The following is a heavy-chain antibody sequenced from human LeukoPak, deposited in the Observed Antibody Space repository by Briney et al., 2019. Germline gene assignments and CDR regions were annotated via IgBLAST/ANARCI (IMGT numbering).Heavy chain of an antibody. J-gene: IGHJ4*02. CDR2: IKQDGSET. CDR3: AKDRRYYGSGSYSDY. D-gene: IGHD3-10*01. CDR1: GFTFSSYW. Sequence: PGGSLRLSCAASGFTFSSYWMNWVRQAPGKGLEWVANIKQDGSETYYVDSVKGRFTISRDNAKNSLYLQMNSLRAEDTAVYYCAKDRRYYGSGSYSDYWGQGTLVTVSS. V-gene: IGHV3-7*03.